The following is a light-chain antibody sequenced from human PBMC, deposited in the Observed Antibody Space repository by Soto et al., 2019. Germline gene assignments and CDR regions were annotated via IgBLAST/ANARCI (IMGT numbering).Light chain of an antibody. Sequence: EVLMTQSPDTLYVSAGERVTLSCRASQSVRDKVAWYQQKPGQGPRLLVYRASTRTLGIPARFSGSESGTEFTLTISSLQSEDFAVYFCQQYNTLQINCCQGTGPEIK. CDR1: QSVRDK. J-gene: IGKJ5*01. CDR3: QQYNTLQIN. V-gene: IGKV3-15*01. CDR2: RAS.